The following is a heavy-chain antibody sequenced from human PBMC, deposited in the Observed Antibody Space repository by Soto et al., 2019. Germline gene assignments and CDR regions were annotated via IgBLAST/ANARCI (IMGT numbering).Heavy chain of an antibody. Sequence: VGSLRLSCAASGFTFSSYSMNWVRQVPGKGLEWVSSISSSSSYIYYADSVKGRFTISRDNAKNSLYLQMNSLRAEDTAVYYCARDYYGSGSYYYYYYGMDVWGQGTTVTVSS. D-gene: IGHD3-10*01. J-gene: IGHJ6*02. CDR1: GFTFSSYS. CDR2: ISSSSSYI. CDR3: ARDYYGSGSYYYYYYGMDV. V-gene: IGHV3-21*01.